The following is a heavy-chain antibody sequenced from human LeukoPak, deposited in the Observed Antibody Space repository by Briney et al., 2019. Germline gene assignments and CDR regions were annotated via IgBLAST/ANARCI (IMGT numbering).Heavy chain of an antibody. CDR1: GYTFTGYY. CDR3: ARDAHIVVVTATYYGMDV. D-gene: IGHD2-21*02. Sequence: ALVKVSCKASGYTFTGYYMHWVRQAPGQGLEWMGWINPNSGGTNYAQKFQGRVTMTRDTSISTAYMELSRLRSDDTAVYYCARDAHIVVVTATYYGMDVWGQGTTVTVSS. CDR2: INPNSGGT. J-gene: IGHJ6*02. V-gene: IGHV1-2*02.